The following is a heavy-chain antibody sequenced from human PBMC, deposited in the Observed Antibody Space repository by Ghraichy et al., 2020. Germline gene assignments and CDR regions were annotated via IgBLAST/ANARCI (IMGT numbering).Heavy chain of an antibody. CDR3: AREIGCCIAGRRRFDY. D-gene: IGHD2-15*01. CDR2: ISYDGSNK. Sequence: GGSLRLSCAASGFTFSSYAMHWVRQAPGKGLEWVSAISYDGSNKYYADSVKGRFTISRDNSKNTLYLQMNSLRAEDTAVYYCAREIGCCIAGRRRFDYWGQGTLVTVSS. V-gene: IGHV3-30-3*01. CDR1: GFTFSSYA. J-gene: IGHJ4*02.